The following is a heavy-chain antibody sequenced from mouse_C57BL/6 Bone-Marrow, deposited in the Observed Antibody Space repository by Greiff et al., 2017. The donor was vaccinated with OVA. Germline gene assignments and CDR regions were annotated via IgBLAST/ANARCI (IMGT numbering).Heavy chain of an antibody. CDR1: GYTFTSYW. V-gene: IGHV1-55*01. Sequence: VQLQHPGAELVKPGASVKMSCKASGYTFTSYWITWVKQRPGQGLEWIGDIYPGSGRTNYNEKFKSKATLTVDTSSSTAYMQLSSLTSEDSAVYYCARSGITTVEGDFAMDYWGQGTSVTVSS. D-gene: IGHD1-1*01. CDR3: ARSGITTVEGDFAMDY. J-gene: IGHJ4*01. CDR2: IYPGSGRT.